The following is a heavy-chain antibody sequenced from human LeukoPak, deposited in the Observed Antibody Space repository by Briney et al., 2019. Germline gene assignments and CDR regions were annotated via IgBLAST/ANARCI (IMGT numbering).Heavy chain of an antibody. D-gene: IGHD5-12*01. CDR1: ELSVGSNY. J-gene: IGHJ4*02. Sequence: PGGSLRLSCAASELSVGSNYMTWVRQAPGKGLEWVSLIYSGGSTYYADSVKGRFTISRDNSKNTLYLQMNSLRAEDTAVYYCARGPSGYNNTGGQGTLVTVSS. CDR2: IYSGGST. V-gene: IGHV3-66*01. CDR3: ARGPSGYNNT.